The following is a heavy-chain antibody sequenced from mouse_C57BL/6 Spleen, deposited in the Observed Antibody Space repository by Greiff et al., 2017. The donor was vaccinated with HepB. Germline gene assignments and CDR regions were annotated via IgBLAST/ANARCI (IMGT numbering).Heavy chain of an antibody. CDR3: VRELGGNYVFAY. V-gene: IGHV10-1*01. CDR1: GFSFNTYA. CDR2: IRSKSNNYAT. D-gene: IGHD2-1*01. J-gene: IGHJ3*01. Sequence: EVMLVESGGGLVQPKGSLKLSCAASGFSFNTYAMNWVRQAPGKGLEWVARIRSKSNNYATYYADSVKDRFTISRDDSESMLYLQMNNLKTEDTAMYYCVRELGGNYVFAYWGQGTLVTVSA.